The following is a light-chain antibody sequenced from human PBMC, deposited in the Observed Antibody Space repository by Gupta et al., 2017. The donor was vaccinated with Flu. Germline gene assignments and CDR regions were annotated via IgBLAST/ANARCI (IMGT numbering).Light chain of an antibody. Sequence: QTVVTQEPSFSVSPGETITPTCGLSSGSVSTSYSPTWYQQTPGQAPRTLIYSTNTRSSGVPDRFSGSILGNKAALTITGAQADDESDYYCVLYMGSGVSLFGGGTKLTVL. J-gene: IGLJ3*02. CDR2: STN. V-gene: IGLV8-61*01. CDR1: SGSVSTSYS. CDR3: VLYMGSGVSL.